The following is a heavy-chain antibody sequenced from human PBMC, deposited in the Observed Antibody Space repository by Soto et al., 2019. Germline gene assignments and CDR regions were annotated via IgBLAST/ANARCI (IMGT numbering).Heavy chain of an antibody. CDR2: ISHLDTT. Sequence: SETLPLPCSLSGVTQSHAGYSLCWIRQSPGKGLEWLCYISHLDTTYYNPSFKSRLSVSGDRSRNQFSLSLSSMTAADKAVCDCARGSGYDSFYCSGQGIQVTVAS. D-gene: IGHD3-22*01. CDR3: ARGSGYDSFYC. V-gene: IGHV4-30-2*06. J-gene: IGHJ4*02. CDR1: GVTQSHAGYS.